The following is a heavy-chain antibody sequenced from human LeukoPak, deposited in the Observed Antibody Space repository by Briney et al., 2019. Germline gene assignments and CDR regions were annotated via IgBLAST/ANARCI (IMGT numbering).Heavy chain of an antibody. J-gene: IGHJ6*02. Sequence: SETLSLTCTVSGPSISRGSYYWGWIRQPAGKGLEWIGRIYTSGSTNYNPSLKSRFTISVDTSKNQFSLKLSSVTAADTAVYYCARVPLTDGSGSYYKRDIYYYYGMDVWGQGTTVTVSS. CDR1: GPSISRGSYY. CDR2: IYTSGST. CDR3: ARVPLTDGSGSYYKRDIYYYYGMDV. D-gene: IGHD3-10*01. V-gene: IGHV4-61*02.